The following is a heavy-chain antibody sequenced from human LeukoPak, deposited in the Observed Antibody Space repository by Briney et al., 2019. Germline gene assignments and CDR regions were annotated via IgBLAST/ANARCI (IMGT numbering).Heavy chain of an antibody. D-gene: IGHD2-15*01. V-gene: IGHV4-34*01. CDR3: ARELVVVVLGLYNWFDP. J-gene: IGHJ5*02. Sequence: SETLSLTCAVYGGSFSYYYWSWIRQPPGKGLEWIGEINQSGSPIYNPSLRNRVTISVDMSKNQFSVNLTSVTAADTAVYYCARELVVVVLGLYNWFDPWGQGTLVTVSS. CDR1: GGSFSYYY. CDR2: INQSGSP.